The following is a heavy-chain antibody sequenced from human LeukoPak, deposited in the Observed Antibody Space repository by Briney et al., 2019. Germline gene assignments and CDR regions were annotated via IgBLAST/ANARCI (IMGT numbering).Heavy chain of an antibody. Sequence: ASVKVSCKASGYTFTSYGISWVRQAPGQGLEWMGGIIPIFGTANYAQKFQGRVTITTDESTSTAYMELSSLRSEDTAVYYCARDHLASPDYYDSSGYYSNWFDPWGQGTLVTVSS. CDR1: GYTFTSYG. J-gene: IGHJ5*02. CDR3: ARDHLASPDYYDSSGYYSNWFDP. CDR2: IIPIFGTA. V-gene: IGHV1-69*05. D-gene: IGHD3-22*01.